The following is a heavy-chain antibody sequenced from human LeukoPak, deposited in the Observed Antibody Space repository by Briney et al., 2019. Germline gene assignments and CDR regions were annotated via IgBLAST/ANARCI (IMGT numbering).Heavy chain of an antibody. D-gene: IGHD2-2*01. CDR1: GFTFSNYA. CDR2: VRYDGSNK. CDR3: ARDPGVPAALDY. V-gene: IGHV3-30*04. J-gene: IGHJ4*02. Sequence: GRSLRLSCAASGFTFSNYAMHWARQAPGKGLEWVAFVRYDGSNKYYADSVKGRFTISRDNAKNSLYLQMNSLRAEDTAVYYCARDPGVPAALDYWGQGTLVTVSS.